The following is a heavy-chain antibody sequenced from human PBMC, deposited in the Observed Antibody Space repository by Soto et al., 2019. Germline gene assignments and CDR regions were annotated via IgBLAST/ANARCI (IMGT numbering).Heavy chain of an antibody. J-gene: IGHJ4*02. Sequence: GGSLRLSCAASGFTFSSNYMSWVRQAPGKGLEWVSVIYSGGSTYYPDSVKARFTISRDNCKNTLYRQMNSLRAEDTAVSYCERATPRGRNYDILTGYYTPYYFDYWGQGTLVTVSS. CDR2: IYSGGST. V-gene: IGHV3-66*01. CDR3: ERATPRGRNYDILTGYYTPYYFDY. CDR1: GFTFSSNY. D-gene: IGHD3-9*01.